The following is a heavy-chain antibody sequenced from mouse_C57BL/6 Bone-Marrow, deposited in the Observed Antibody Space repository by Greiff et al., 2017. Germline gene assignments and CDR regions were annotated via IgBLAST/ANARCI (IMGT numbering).Heavy chain of an antibody. J-gene: IGHJ2*01. Sequence: VKVVESGAELARPGASVKLSCKASGYTFTSYGISWVKQRTGQGLEWIGEIYPRSGNTYYNEKFKGKATLTADKSSSTAYMELRSLTSEDSAVYFCARHYYGSSYYFDYWGQGTTLTVSS. CDR2: IYPRSGNT. CDR3: ARHYYGSSYYFDY. V-gene: IGHV1-81*01. D-gene: IGHD1-1*01. CDR1: GYTFTSYG.